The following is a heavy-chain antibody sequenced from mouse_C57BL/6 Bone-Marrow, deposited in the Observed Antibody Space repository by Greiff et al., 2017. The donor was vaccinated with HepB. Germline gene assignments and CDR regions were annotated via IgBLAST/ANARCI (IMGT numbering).Heavy chain of an antibody. CDR1: GYTFTSYW. Sequence: QVQLQQPGAELVKPGASVKLSCKASGYTFTSYWMHWVKQRPGQGLEWIGMIHPNSGSTNYNEKFKSKATLTVDKSSSTAYMQLSSLTSEDSAVYYCARRIYYVYDGSYYWGQGTTLTVSS. D-gene: IGHD2-2*01. CDR2: IHPNSGST. CDR3: ARRIYYVYDGSYY. V-gene: IGHV1-64*01. J-gene: IGHJ2*01.